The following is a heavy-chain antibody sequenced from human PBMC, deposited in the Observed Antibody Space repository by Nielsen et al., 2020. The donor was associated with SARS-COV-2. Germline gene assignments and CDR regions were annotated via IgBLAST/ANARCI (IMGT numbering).Heavy chain of an antibody. J-gene: IGHJ6*02. D-gene: IGHD2-21*01. CDR3: ARTNSLYYYYGMDV. Sequence: SVKVSCKASGGTFSSYAISWVRQAPGQGLEWMGGIIPIFGTANYAQKFQGRVTITADKSTSTAYMELSSLRSEDTAVYYCARTNSLYYYYGMDVWGQGTTVTVSS. CDR1: GGTFSSYA. V-gene: IGHV1-69*06. CDR2: IIPIFGTA.